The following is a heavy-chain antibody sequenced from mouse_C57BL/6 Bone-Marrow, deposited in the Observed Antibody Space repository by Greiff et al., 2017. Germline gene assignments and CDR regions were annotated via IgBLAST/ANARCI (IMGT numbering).Heavy chain of an antibody. D-gene: IGHD2-4*01. J-gene: IGHJ2*01. V-gene: IGHV1-81*01. CDR3: ASPSMITTRKVYYFDY. CDR2: IYPRSGNT. Sequence: QVQLKQSGAELARPGASVKLSCKASGYTFTSYGISWVKQRTGQGLEWIGEIYPRSGNTYYNEKFKGKATLTADKSSSTAYMELRSLTSEDSAVYFCASPSMITTRKVYYFDYWGQGTTLTVSS. CDR1: GYTFTSYG.